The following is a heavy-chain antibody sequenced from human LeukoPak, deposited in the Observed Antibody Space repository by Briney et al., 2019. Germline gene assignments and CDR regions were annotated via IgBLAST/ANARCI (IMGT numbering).Heavy chain of an antibody. CDR3: ALGSGGWILDK. J-gene: IGHJ4*02. CDR2: MKQVGSEI. Sequence: GGSLRLSCAASGLIFSNYWTHWVRQAPGKGLEWVADMKQVGSEIHYVDSVKGRFTISRDNAKNSLYLQMNSLRVEDTAVYYCALGSGGWILDKWGQGTLVTVSS. D-gene: IGHD3/OR15-3a*01. V-gene: IGHV3-7*03. CDR1: GLIFSNYW.